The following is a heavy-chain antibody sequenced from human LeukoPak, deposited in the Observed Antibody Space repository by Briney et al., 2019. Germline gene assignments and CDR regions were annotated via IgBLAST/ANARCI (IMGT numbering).Heavy chain of an antibody. J-gene: IGHJ5*02. CDR3: GRDRDWGAFDP. CDR2: ITPSGDMS. CDR1: GFTFDIYG. D-gene: IGHD3/OR15-3a*01. Sequence: GGSLRLSCAAFGFTFDIYGINFVREAPGKGLDWVSGITPSGDMSYYADYVKGRFTNSRDNSKNTVSLQMNSLKVEDAALYYCGRDRDWGAFDPWGQGTPVNVSS. V-gene: IGHV3-23*01.